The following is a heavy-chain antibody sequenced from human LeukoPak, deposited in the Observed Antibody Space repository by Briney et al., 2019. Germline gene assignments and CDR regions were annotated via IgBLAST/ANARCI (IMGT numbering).Heavy chain of an antibody. D-gene: IGHD3-9*01. J-gene: IGHJ6*02. CDR3: ARDLSLRYFDWPGDV. V-gene: IGHV3-21*01. CDR2: ISSSSSYI. Sequence: GALRLPCSASGFPLSSYCLNWVRQAPGQGLGWVLSISSSSSYIYYADSVKGRFTISRDNAKNSLYLQMNSLRAEDTAVYYCARDLSLRYFDWPGDVWGQGTTVTVSS. CDR1: GFPLSSYC.